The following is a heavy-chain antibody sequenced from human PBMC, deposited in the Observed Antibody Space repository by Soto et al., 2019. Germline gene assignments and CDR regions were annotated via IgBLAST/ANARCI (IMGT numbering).Heavy chain of an antibody. V-gene: IGHV3-23*01. CDR3: AKGMHYDILTGYSPEGDAFDI. D-gene: IGHD3-9*01. CDR1: GFTFSSYA. J-gene: IGHJ3*02. Sequence: GGSLRLSCAASGFTFSSYAMSWVRQAPGKGLEWVSAISGSGGSTYYADSVKGRFTISRDNSKNTLYLQMNSLRAEDTAVYYCAKGMHYDILTGYSPEGDAFDIWGQGTMVTVSS. CDR2: ISGSGGST.